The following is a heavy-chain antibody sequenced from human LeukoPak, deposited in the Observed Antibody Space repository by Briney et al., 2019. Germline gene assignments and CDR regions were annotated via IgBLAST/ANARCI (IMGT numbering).Heavy chain of an antibody. J-gene: IGHJ4*02. D-gene: IGHD4-17*01. CDR1: GYTFTSHY. V-gene: IGHV1-46*01. Sequence: ASVKVSCKASGYTFTSHYMYWVRQAPGQGLEWMGIINPRGGSTSYSQRFKGRVTMTRDTSTSTVYMELSSLRSGDTAVYYCAREPQDYGDYGGDYWGQGTLVTVSS. CDR2: INPRGGST. CDR3: AREPQDYGDYGGDY.